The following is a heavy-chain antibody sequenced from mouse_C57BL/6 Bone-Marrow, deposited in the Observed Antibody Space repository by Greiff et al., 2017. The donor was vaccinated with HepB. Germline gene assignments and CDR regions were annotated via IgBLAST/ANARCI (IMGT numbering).Heavy chain of an antibody. CDR3: ARWRPRFFPYYDYDDYAMDY. D-gene: IGHD2-4*01. V-gene: IGHV5-17*01. J-gene: IGHJ4*01. Sequence: EVMLVESGGGLVKPGGSLKLSCAASGFTFSDYGMHWVRQAPEKGLEWVAYISSGSSTVYYADTVKGRFTISRDNAKNTLFLQMTSLRSEDTAMYYCARWRPRFFPYYDYDDYAMDYWGQGTSVTVSS. CDR2: ISSGSSTV. CDR1: GFTFSDYG.